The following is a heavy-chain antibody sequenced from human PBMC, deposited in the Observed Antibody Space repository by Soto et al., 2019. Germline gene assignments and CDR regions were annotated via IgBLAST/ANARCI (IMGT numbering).Heavy chain of an antibody. Sequence: EVPLVESGGGLVQPGGSLRLSCAASGFTFSSYWMHWVRQAPGKGLVWVSRTNSDGSSTSYADSVKGRFTISRDNAKNTVYMQMNSLRGEDTAVYYCARASWDGSGQDAFDIWGQGTMVTVSS. CDR1: GFTFSSYW. J-gene: IGHJ3*02. CDR2: TNSDGSST. D-gene: IGHD3-22*01. CDR3: ARASWDGSGQDAFDI. V-gene: IGHV3-74*01.